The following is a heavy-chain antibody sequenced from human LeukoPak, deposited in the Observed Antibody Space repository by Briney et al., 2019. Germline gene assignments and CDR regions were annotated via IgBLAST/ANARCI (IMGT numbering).Heavy chain of an antibody. CDR1: GGSFSGYH. J-gene: IGHJ4*02. CDR2: IYYSGST. V-gene: IGHV4-34*01. Sequence: SETLSLTCAVYGGSFSGYHWSWIRQPPGKGLEWIGSIYYSGSTYYNPSLKSRVTISVDTSKNQFSLKLSSVTAADTAVYYCAREGEAAAGMDYWGQGTLVTVSS. D-gene: IGHD6-13*01. CDR3: AREGEAAAGMDY.